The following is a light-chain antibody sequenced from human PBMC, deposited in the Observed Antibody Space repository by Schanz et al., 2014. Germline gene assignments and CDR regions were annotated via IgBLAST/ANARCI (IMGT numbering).Light chain of an antibody. Sequence: SALTQPASVSGSPRQSITISCTGTSSDVGGYNYVSWYQQHPGKAPKLMIYDVSNRPSGVSNRFSGSKSGNTASLTISGLQAEDEADYYCSSYTSSSTRVFGGGTKLTVL. CDR3: SSYTSSSTRV. J-gene: IGLJ3*02. V-gene: IGLV2-14*01. CDR2: DVS. CDR1: SSDVGGYNY.